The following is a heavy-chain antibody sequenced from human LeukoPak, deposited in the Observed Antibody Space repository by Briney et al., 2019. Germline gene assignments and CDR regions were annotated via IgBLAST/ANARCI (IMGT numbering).Heavy chain of an antibody. J-gene: IGHJ4*02. CDR2: IYLGGST. Sequence: SETLSLTCTVSSGSISSYYWNWIRQPPGKGLEWVGYIYLGGSTSYNPSLKSRVTISVDTSENQFSLELTSVTAADTAVYYCARRRYDASGYYPSRGRYFDYWGQGTLVTVSS. V-gene: IGHV4-4*09. CDR1: SGSISSYY. D-gene: IGHD3-22*01. CDR3: ARRRYDASGYYPSRGRYFDY.